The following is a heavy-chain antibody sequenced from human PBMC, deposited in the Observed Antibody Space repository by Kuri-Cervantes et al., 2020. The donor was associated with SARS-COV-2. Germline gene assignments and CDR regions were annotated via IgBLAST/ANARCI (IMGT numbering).Heavy chain of an antibody. CDR3: ARGGSYYQAFDY. V-gene: IGHV3-23*01. J-gene: IGHJ4*02. CDR2: ISGSGGST. Sequence: GESLKISCAASGFTFSSYAMSWVRQAPGKGLEWASAISGSGGSTYYADSVKGRFTISRDNSKNTLYLQMNSLRAEDTAVYYCARGGSYYQAFDYWGQGTLVTVSS. D-gene: IGHD1-26*01. CDR1: GFTFSSYA.